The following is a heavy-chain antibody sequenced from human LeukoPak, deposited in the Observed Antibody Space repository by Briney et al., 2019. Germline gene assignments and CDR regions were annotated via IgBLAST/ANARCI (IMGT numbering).Heavy chain of an antibody. CDR3: ARGPRYYDSSGYYYEDY. CDR1: GYTFTSCG. V-gene: IGHV1-8*01. CDR2: MNPNSGNT. Sequence: GASVKVSCKASGYTFTSCGINWVRQATGQGLEWMGWMNPNSGNTGYAQKFQGRVAITRNTSISTAYMELSSLRSEDTAVYYCARGPRYYDSSGYYYEDYWGQGTLVTVSS. D-gene: IGHD3-22*01. J-gene: IGHJ4*02.